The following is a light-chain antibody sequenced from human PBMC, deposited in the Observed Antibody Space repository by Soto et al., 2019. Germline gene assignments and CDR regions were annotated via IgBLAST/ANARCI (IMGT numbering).Light chain of an antibody. J-gene: IGLJ1*01. Sequence: QSALTQPASVSGSPGQSITVSCTGTIDDVGGYNYVSWYQHHPGKAPKLIICEVSNRPSGVSNRFSGSKSGNTASLTISRLHPDDEADYYCGSYSSARITFVFGTGTKLTVL. CDR2: EVS. CDR3: GSYSSARITFV. CDR1: IDDVGGYNY. V-gene: IGLV2-14*01.